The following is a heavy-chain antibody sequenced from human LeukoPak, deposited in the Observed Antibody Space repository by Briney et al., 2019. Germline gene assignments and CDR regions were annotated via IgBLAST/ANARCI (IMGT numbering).Heavy chain of an antibody. D-gene: IGHD3-22*01. Sequence: GSLRLSCAASGFTSSSYWMSWVRQAPGKGLEWVANIKQDGSAKYYVDSVKGRFTISRDNAKNSLYLQMNSLRAEDTAVYYCARISIVRSTVFLYYYDSSGYYLFDYWGQGTLVTVSS. V-gene: IGHV3-7*01. CDR2: IKQDGSAK. J-gene: IGHJ4*02. CDR1: GFTSSSYW. CDR3: ARISIVRSTVFLYYYDSSGYYLFDY.